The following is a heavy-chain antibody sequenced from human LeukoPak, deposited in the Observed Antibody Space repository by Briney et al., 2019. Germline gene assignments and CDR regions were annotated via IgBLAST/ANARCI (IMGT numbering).Heavy chain of an antibody. V-gene: IGHV3-9*01. CDR2: ISWNSGSI. Sequence: GRSLRLSCAASGFTFDDYAMHWVRQAPGKGLEWVSGISWNSGSIGYADSVKGRFTISRDNAKNSLYLQMNSLRAEETALYYCAKGLYRYSSGARDYWGQGTLVTVSS. J-gene: IGHJ4*02. D-gene: IGHD6-19*01. CDR3: AKGLYRYSSGARDY. CDR1: GFTFDDYA.